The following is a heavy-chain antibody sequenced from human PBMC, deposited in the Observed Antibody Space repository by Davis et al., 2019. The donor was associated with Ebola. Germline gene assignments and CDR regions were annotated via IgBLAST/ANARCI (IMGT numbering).Heavy chain of an antibody. D-gene: IGHD2-21*02. CDR2: INPSGGST. CDR1: AYTFTSYY. CDR3: AREHIVVVTAIQGYYYYGMDV. V-gene: IGHV1-46*01. Sequence: ASVKASCKASAYTFTSYYMHWVRQPPGQGLEWMGIINPSGGSTSYAQKFQGRVTMTRDTSTSTVDMELSSLRSEDTAVYYCAREHIVVVTAIQGYYYYGMDVWGQGTTVTVS. J-gene: IGHJ6*02.